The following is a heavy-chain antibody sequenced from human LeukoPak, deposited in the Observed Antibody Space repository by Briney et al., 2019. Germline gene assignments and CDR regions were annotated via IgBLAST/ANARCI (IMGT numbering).Heavy chain of an antibody. V-gene: IGHV4-39*01. CDR3: ARQRADYYYYYVDV. CDR1: GGSINPANYY. Sequence: PSETLSLTCTVSGGSINPANYYWGWLRQPPGKGLEWIGSIYYSETTYDNPSLKSRVTISIGTSKNQFSLRLSSVTASDTAVYYCARQRADYYYYYVDVWGEGTTVAVS. J-gene: IGHJ6*03. CDR2: IYYSETT.